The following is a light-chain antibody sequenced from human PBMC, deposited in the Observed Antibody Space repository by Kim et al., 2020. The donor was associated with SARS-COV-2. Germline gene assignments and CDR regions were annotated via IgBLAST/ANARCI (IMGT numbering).Light chain of an antibody. CDR1: QSISSW. CDR2: KAS. V-gene: IGKV1-5*03. Sequence: SVGDRVTISCRASQSISSWLAWYQQKPGKAPKLLIYKASSLESGVPSRFSGSGSGTEFTLTISSLQPDDFATYYCQQYNSYSSWTFGQGTKVDIK. J-gene: IGKJ1*01. CDR3: QQYNSYSSWT.